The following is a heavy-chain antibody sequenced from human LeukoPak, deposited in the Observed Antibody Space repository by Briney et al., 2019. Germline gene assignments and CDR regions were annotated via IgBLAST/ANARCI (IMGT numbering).Heavy chain of an antibody. V-gene: IGHV4-31*03. CDR2: IYYSGST. Sequence: SETLSLTCTVSGGSISSGGYYWSWIRQHPGKGLEWIGYIYYSGSTYYNPSLKSRVTISVDTSKNQFSLKLSSVTAADTAVYYCARGVADFWSGYYESFDYWGQGTLVTVSS. CDR1: GGSISSGGYY. D-gene: IGHD3-3*01. J-gene: IGHJ4*02. CDR3: ARGVADFWSGYYESFDY.